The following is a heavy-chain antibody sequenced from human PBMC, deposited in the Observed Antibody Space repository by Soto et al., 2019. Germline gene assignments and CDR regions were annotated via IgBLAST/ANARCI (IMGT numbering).Heavy chain of an antibody. D-gene: IGHD3-22*01. Sequence: ASVKVSCKASGYTFTSYYMHWVRQAPGQGLEWMGIINPSGGSTSYAQKFQGRVTMTRDTSTSTVYMELSSLRSEDTAVYYCARDVGGGDYDSSGPNYGMDVWGQGTTVTVS. CDR1: GYTFTSYY. CDR3: ARDVGGGDYDSSGPNYGMDV. V-gene: IGHV1-46*01. CDR2: INPSGGST. J-gene: IGHJ6*02.